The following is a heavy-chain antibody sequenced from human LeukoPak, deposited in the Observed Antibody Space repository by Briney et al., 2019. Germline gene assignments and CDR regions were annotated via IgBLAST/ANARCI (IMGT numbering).Heavy chain of an antibody. CDR3: ARWSHSSTADYMDV. J-gene: IGHJ6*03. Sequence: GGSLRLSCAASGFTFSSYSMNWVRQAPGKGLEWVSSISSSSSYIYYADSVKGRFTISRDNVKNSLYLQMNSLRAEDTAVYYCARWSHSSTADYMDVWGKGTTVTVSS. D-gene: IGHD6-13*01. CDR2: ISSSSSYI. V-gene: IGHV3-21*01. CDR1: GFTFSSYS.